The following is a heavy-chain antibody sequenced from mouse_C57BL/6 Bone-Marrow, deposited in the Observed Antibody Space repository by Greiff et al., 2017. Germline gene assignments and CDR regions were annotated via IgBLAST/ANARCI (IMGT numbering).Heavy chain of an antibody. CDR3: AREVAYDGYYLAY. D-gene: IGHD2-3*01. CDR1: GYSFTSYG. Sequence: QVQLQQSGAELARPGASVKLSCKASGYSFTSYGISWVKQRTGPGLEWIGVIYPRIVNTYYNAEFKGKATLTADKSSSTAYMELRSLTSEDSSAYFCAREVAYDGYYLAYWGQGTLVTVSA. CDR2: IYPRIVNT. J-gene: IGHJ3*01. V-gene: IGHV1-81*01.